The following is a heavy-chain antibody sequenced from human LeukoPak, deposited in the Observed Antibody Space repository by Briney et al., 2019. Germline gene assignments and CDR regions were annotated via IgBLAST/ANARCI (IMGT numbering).Heavy chain of an antibody. Sequence: SETLSLTCAVSGGSISSSNWWIWLRQPPGKGLEWIGSIYYSGTTNYNPSLKSRVTISIGTSKNQFSLKLSSVTAADTAVYYCASHNSGWYSWFDPWGQGTLVTVSS. V-gene: IGHV4-4*02. CDR1: GGSISSSNW. J-gene: IGHJ5*02. CDR2: IYYSGTT. CDR3: ASHNSGWYSWFDP. D-gene: IGHD6-19*01.